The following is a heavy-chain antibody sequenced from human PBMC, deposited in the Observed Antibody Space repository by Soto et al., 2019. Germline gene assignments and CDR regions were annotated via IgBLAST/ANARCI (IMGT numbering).Heavy chain of an antibody. D-gene: IGHD3-22*01. CDR2: IWYDGSNK. CDR3: ARDRHYYDSSGYADDAFDI. Sequence: GGSLLLSCSAAGFTFSIYCMHWVRQAPGKGLYWVAVIWYDGSNKYYADSVKGRFTISRDNSKNTLYLQMNSLRAEDTAVYYCARDRHYYDSSGYADDAFDIWGQGTMVTVSS. CDR1: GFTFSIYC. J-gene: IGHJ3*02. V-gene: IGHV3-33*01.